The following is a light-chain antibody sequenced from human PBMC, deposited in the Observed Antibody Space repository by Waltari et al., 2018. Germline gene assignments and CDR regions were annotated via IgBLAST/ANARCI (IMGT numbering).Light chain of an antibody. CDR3: QQYNHWPPIT. J-gene: IGKJ5*01. CDR1: QSISSN. Sequence: EIVMTQSPDTLSVSPVERATCPCRASQSISSNLAWYQQNTGQAPRLHIYEAPTRATSTPARFSGSESGTDFSRTISSLQSEDSAVYYCQQYNHWPPITFGQGTRLEIK. V-gene: IGKV3-15*01. CDR2: EAP.